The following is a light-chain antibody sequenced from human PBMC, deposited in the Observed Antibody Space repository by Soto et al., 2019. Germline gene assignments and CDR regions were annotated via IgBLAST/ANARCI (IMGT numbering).Light chain of an antibody. CDR1: SSDIGAYDH. V-gene: IGLV2-14*03. CDR2: DVT. CDR3: ASIKISSTPYMI. J-gene: IGLJ2*01. Sequence: QSALTQPASVSGSPGQSITLSCTGTSSDIGAYDHVSWYQQHPDKAPKLIIYDVTHRPSGTSNRFSGSKSGNTASLTISGLQAEDEADYHCASIKISSTPYMIFGGGTKLTVL.